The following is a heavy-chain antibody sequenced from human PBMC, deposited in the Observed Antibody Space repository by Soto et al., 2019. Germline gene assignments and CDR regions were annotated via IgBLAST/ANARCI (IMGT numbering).Heavy chain of an antibody. CDR2: IYYSGST. D-gene: IGHD3-3*01. Sequence: SETLSLTCTVSGGSISSYYWSWIRQPPGKGLEWIGYIYYSGSTNYNPSLKSRVTISVDTSKNQFSLKLSSVTAADTAVYYCARQGWAIFRVATTDAFDIWGQGTMVTVSS. V-gene: IGHV4-59*08. CDR1: GGSISSYY. J-gene: IGHJ3*02. CDR3: ARQGWAIFRVATTDAFDI.